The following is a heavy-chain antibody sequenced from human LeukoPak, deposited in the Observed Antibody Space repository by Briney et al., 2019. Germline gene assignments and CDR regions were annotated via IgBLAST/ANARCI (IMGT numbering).Heavy chain of an antibody. D-gene: IGHD6-19*01. CDR2: TSGSGGST. CDR1: GFTFSSYA. CDR3: AKSMTLQWRGFFDL. Sequence: PGGSLRLSCAASGFTFSSYAMSWVRQAPGKGLEWVSATSGSGGSTYYADSVKGRFTISRDNSKNTLYLQKNSLRADDTAIYYCAKSMTLQWRGFFDLWGRGTHVTVSS. J-gene: IGHJ2*01. V-gene: IGHV3-23*01.